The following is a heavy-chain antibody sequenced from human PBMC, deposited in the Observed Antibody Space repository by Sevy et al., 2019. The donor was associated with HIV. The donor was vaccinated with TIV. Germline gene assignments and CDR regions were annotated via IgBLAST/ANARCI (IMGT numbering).Heavy chain of an antibody. Sequence: YLRLSCTASGFTFGDYAMSWFRQAPGKGLEWVGFIKTKTYSGTTEYAASVKGRFIISRDDSKNIAYLQMNSLKTEDTAVYYCTRDLHGSGRFYFDYWGQGTLVTVSS. D-gene: IGHD6-19*01. V-gene: IGHV3-49*03. CDR1: GFTFGDYA. CDR3: TRDLHGSGRFYFDY. J-gene: IGHJ4*02. CDR2: IKTKTYSGTT.